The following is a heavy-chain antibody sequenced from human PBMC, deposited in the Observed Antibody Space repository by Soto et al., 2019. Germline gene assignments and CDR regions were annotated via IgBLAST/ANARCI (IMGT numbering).Heavy chain of an antibody. CDR1: GGSISTSVYY. CDR3: ARQGSRAFDI. CDR2: IYYSGSA. V-gene: IGHV4-39*01. D-gene: IGHD2-15*01. J-gene: IGHJ3*02. Sequence: QLQLQESGPGLVEPSETLSLTCTVSGGSISTSVYYWGWIRQPPGRGLKWMANIYYSGSAYYNPSLKSRVSTSVDTSKNQFSLKLRSVIAADTAVYYCARQGSRAFDIWGQGTMVTVSS.